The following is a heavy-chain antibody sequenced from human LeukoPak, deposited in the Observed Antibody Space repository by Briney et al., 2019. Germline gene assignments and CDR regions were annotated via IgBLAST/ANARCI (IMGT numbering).Heavy chain of an antibody. Sequence: GSLRLSCAASGFTFSSYWSWIRQPPGKGLEWIGYIYYSGSTNYNPSLKSRVTISVDTSKNQFSLKLSSVTAADTAVYYCARLSTVTTLYYYYYGMDVWGQGTTVTVSS. CDR3: ARLSTVTTLYYYYYGMDV. CDR1: GFTFSSY. J-gene: IGHJ6*02. D-gene: IGHD4-17*01. V-gene: IGHV4-59*08. CDR2: IYYSGST.